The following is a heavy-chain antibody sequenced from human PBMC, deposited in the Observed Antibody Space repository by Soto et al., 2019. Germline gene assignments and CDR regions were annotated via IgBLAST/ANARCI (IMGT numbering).Heavy chain of an antibody. CDR2: IVVGSGTT. CDR3: ARGAGYSSGWYDY. CDR1: GFTFSSSG. D-gene: IGHD6-19*01. V-gene: IGHV1-58*02. J-gene: IGHJ4*02. Sequence: GASVKVSCTASGFTFSSSGIHWVRQARGQRLEWIGWIVVGSGTTYYADSVKGRFTISRHNSKNTLYLQMNSLRPEDTAVYYCARGAGYSSGWYDYWGQGTLVTVSS.